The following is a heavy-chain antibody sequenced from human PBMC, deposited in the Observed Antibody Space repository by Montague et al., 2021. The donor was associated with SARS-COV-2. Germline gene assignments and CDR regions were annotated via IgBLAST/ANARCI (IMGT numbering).Heavy chain of an antibody. CDR3: ARYTSRMYGSFDY. CDR1: GFSLNTNGMG. CDR2: IYWDDDE. Sequence: PELVKPTQTLTQTCTVSGFSLNTNGMGVGWIRQPPGEAPAWLALIYWDDDERYSPSLKTRLTITKDTSRNQVVLTMTNVDPGDTGTYFCARYTSRMYGSFDYWGQGALVSVSS. V-gene: IGHV2-5*02. J-gene: IGHJ4*02. D-gene: IGHD3-16*02.